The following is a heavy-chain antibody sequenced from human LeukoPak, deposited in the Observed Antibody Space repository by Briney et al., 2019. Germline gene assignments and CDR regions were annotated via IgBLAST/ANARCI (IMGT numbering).Heavy chain of an antibody. V-gene: IGHV4-39*07. CDR1: GGSISSSSYY. CDR3: ARASTVTTLDY. D-gene: IGHD4-11*01. J-gene: IGHJ4*02. Sequence: SETLSLTCTVSGGSISSSSYYWGWIRQSPGKGLEWIGSIYFSGSTYYNPSLKSRVTVSLDTSKNQFSLKLSSVTAADTAVYFCARASTVTTLDYWGQGTLVSVSS. CDR2: IYFSGST.